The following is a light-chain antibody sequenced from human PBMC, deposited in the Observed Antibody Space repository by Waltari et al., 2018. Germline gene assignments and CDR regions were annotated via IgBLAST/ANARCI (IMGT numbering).Light chain of an antibody. J-gene: IGKJ2*01. Sequence: TLSCRASQSVSSSYLAWYQQKPGQAPRLLIYGASSRATGIPDRISGSGSGTDFTLTLSSLEPEDFAVYYCQQHGTSPFTFGQGTKVEIK. CDR1: QSVSSSY. CDR2: GAS. CDR3: QQHGTSPFT. V-gene: IGKV3-20*01.